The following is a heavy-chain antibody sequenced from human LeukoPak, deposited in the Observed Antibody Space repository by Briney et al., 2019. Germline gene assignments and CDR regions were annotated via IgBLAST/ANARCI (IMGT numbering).Heavy chain of an antibody. CDR3: ARSAAGFDY. J-gene: IGHJ4*02. Sequence: SVKVSCKASGYTFTSYGISWVRQAPGQGLEWMGRIIPILGIANYAQKFQGRVTITADKSTSTAYMELSSLRSEDTAVYYCARSAAGFDYWGQGTLVTVSS. CDR2: IIPILGIA. V-gene: IGHV1-69*04. CDR1: GYTFTSYG. D-gene: IGHD6-19*01.